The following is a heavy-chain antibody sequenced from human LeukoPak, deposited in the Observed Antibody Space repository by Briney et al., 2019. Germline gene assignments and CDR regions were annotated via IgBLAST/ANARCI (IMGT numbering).Heavy chain of an antibody. D-gene: IGHD3-10*01. V-gene: IGHV3-20*04. J-gene: IGHJ4*02. Sequence: GGSLRLSCAASGFNFDDYGMSWVRQAPGKGLEWVSVINWNAGSTGYAASVKGRFTISRDSIKNSLYLQMNSLRAEDTALYYCGRGGSGSYGDYFASWGQGTLVTVSS. CDR2: INWNAGST. CDR1: GFNFDDYG. CDR3: GRGGSGSYGDYFAS.